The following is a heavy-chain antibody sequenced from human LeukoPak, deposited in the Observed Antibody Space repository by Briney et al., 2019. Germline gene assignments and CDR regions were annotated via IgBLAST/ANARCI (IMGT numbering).Heavy chain of an antibody. CDR2: INSDGSST. D-gene: IGHD3-22*01. CDR3: AQKPYYDSSGYYPA. CDR1: GFTFSSYL. Sequence: GGSLRLSCAASGFTFSSYLMHWVRQAPGKGLVWVSRINSDGSSTSYADSVKGRFTISRDNAKNTLYLQMNGLRAEDTAVYYCAQKPYYDSSGYYPAWGQGTLVTVSS. V-gene: IGHV3-74*01. J-gene: IGHJ5*02.